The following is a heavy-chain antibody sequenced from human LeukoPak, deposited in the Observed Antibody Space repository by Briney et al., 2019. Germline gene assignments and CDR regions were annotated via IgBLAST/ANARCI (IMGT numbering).Heavy chain of an antibody. CDR1: GYTFTSYY. CDR3: ARVYSLMDRAEYYFDS. J-gene: IGHJ4*02. CDR2: INPSGGST. D-gene: IGHD2-21*01. V-gene: IGHV1-46*01. Sequence: ASVKVSCKASGYTFTSYYMHWVRQAPGQGLEWMGIINPSGGSTSYAQKFQGRVTMTRDTSTSTVYMELSSLRAEDTAVYYCARVYSLMDRAEYYFDSWGQGTLVTVSS.